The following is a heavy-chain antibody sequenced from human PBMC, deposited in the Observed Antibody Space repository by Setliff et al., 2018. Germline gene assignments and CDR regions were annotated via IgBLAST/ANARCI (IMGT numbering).Heavy chain of an antibody. CDR2: MNPNSGNT. D-gene: IGHD3-10*01. CDR3: ATGLRHGVPYFDL. V-gene: IGHV1-8*03. Sequence: ASVKVSCKASGYTFTSDDINWVRQATGQGLEWMGWMNPNSGNTGYAQKFQGRVTITRNTSISTAYMELSSLRSEDTAVYYCATGLRHGVPYFDLWGQGTLVTVSS. J-gene: IGHJ4*02. CDR1: GYTFTSDD.